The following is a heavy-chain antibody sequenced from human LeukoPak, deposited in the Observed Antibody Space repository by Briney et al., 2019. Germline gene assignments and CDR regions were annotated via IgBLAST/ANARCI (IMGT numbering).Heavy chain of an antibody. CDR2: VGIAADT. CDR1: GFTFSDHA. J-gene: IGHJ1*01. D-gene: IGHD3-22*01. CDR3: AKGSYYYDSSGYYTEYFQH. Sequence: PGGSLRLSCAASGFTFSDHAMHWVRQAPGKGLEWVSAVGIAADTFYPGSVKGRFTISRENAKNSLYLQMNSLRVEDTAVYYCAKGSYYYDSSGYYTEYFQHWGQGTLVTVSS. V-gene: IGHV3-13*01.